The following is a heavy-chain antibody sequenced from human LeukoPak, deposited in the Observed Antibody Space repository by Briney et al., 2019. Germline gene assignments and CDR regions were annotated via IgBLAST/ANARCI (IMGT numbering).Heavy chain of an antibody. Sequence: PGGSLTLSCAASGFTFSSYNMNWVPHAPGKGLEWVSSISSSSSYIYYADSVKGRFTISRDNAKNSLYLQMNSLRAGDTAVYYCAKAPNIVVVPAAMKYYFDYWGQGTLVTVSS. D-gene: IGHD2-2*01. V-gene: IGHV3-21*04. CDR3: AKAPNIVVVPAAMKYYFDY. CDR1: GFTFSSYN. CDR2: ISSSSSYI. J-gene: IGHJ4*02.